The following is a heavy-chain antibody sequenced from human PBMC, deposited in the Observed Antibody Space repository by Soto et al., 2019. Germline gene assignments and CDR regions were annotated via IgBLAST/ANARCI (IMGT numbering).Heavy chain of an antibody. V-gene: IGHV1-69*13. CDR2: IIPIFGTA. CDR1: GGTFSSYA. J-gene: IGHJ5*02. Sequence: VASVKVSCKASGGTFSSYAISWVRQAPGQGLEWMGGIIPIFGTANYAQKFQGRVTITADESTSTAYMELSSLRSEDTAVYYCARDSQVAAAGTGWFDPWGQGTLVTVSS. CDR3: ARDSQVAAAGTGWFDP. D-gene: IGHD6-13*01.